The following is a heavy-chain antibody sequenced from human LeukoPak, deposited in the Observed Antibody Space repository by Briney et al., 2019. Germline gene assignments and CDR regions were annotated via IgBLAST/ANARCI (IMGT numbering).Heavy chain of an antibody. CDR1: GFTFSSYS. CDR2: IRSKANSYAT. V-gene: IGHV3-73*01. CDR3: TRHIELTTVTTSGY. Sequence: GGSLRLSCAASGFTFSSYSMNWVRQASGKGLEWVGRIRSKANSYATAYAASVKGRFTISRDDSKNTAYLQMNSLKTGDTAVYYCTRHIELTTVTTSGYWGQGTLVTVSS. J-gene: IGHJ4*02. D-gene: IGHD4-17*01.